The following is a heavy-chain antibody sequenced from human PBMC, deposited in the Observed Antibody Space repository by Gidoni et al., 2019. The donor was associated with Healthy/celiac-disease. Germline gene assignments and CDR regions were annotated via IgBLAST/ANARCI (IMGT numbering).Heavy chain of an antibody. Sequence: QVQLVESGGGVVQPGRSLRLSCAASGFTFSSYGMHWVRQAPGKGLEWVAVISYDGSNKYYADSVKGRFTISRDNSKNTLYLQMNSLRAEDTAVYYCAKNHDLTQWGFDYWGQGTLVTVSS. V-gene: IGHV3-30*18. D-gene: IGHD1-26*01. CDR1: GFTFSSYG. CDR2: ISYDGSNK. CDR3: AKNHDLTQWGFDY. J-gene: IGHJ4*02.